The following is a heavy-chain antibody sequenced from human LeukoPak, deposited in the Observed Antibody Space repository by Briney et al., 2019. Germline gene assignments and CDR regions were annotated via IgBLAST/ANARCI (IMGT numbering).Heavy chain of an antibody. CDR2: INKGGTFI. CDR3: ARGSLLRYCSSTSCYRDYYGMDV. Sequence: GGSLRLSCAASGFTFRDYTMNWVRQSPGKGLEWVSAINKGGTFIKYADSVKGRFVVSRDNAKNLLFLQMNSLRADDTAVYYCARGSLLRYCSSTSCYRDYYGMDVWGQGTTVTVSS. V-gene: IGHV3-21*04. J-gene: IGHJ6*02. D-gene: IGHD2-2*01. CDR1: GFTFRDYT.